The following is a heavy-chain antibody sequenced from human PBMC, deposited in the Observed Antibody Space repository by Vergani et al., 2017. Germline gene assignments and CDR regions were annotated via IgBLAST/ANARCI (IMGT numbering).Heavy chain of an antibody. CDR3: ARHYSSSSPFDY. CDR1: GGSFSGYY. V-gene: IGHV4-34*11. CDR2: IYYSGST. Sequence: QVQLQQWGAGLLKPSETLSLTCAVYGGSFSGYYWSWIRQPPGKGLEWIGYIYYSGSTNYNPSLKSRVTISVDTSKNQFSLKLSSVTAADTAVYYCARHYSSSSPFDYWGQGTLVTVSS. D-gene: IGHD6-6*01. J-gene: IGHJ4*02.